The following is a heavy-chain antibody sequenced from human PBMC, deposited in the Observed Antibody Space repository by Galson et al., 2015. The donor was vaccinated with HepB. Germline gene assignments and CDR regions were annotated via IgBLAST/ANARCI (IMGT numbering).Heavy chain of an antibody. V-gene: IGHV3-43*01. CDR1: GFSFDENT. D-gene: IGHD6-25*01. CDR2: ITWDGSIT. CDR3: AKAFIGDCPNSGCYGNYGLDV. Sequence: SLRLSCAASGFSFDENTMHWVRQAPGKGLEWVSLITWDGSITHYADSVKGRFTISRDNSENSLYLQMNTLRPEDTALYYCAKAFIGDCPNSGCYGNYGLDVWGQGTTVTVS. J-gene: IGHJ6*02.